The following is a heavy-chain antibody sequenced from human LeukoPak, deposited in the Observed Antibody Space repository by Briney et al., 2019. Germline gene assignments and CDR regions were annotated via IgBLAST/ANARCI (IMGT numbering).Heavy chain of an antibody. V-gene: IGHV4-34*01. CDR1: GGSFSGYY. J-gene: IGHJ4*02. Sequence: SETLSLTCAVYGGSFSGYYWSWIRQPPGKGLEWIGEINHSGSTNYNPSLKSRVTISVDTSKNQFSLKLSSVTAADTAVYYCAREPDYWGQGTLVTVSS. CDR2: INHSGST. CDR3: AREPDY.